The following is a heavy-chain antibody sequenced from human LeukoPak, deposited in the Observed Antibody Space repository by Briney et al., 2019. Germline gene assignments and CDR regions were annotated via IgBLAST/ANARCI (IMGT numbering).Heavy chain of an antibody. CDR2: IGTAGDT. CDR3: ARGSVRVGMDV. Sequence: GGSLRLSCEASGITFSTSDMHWVRQAPGKGLEWVSVIGTAGDTYYADSVKGQFTISRENAKNSLYLQMNSLRAGDTAVYYCARGSVRVGMDVWGQGTTVTVSS. D-gene: IGHD6-13*01. V-gene: IGHV3-13*01. CDR1: GITFSTSD. J-gene: IGHJ6*02.